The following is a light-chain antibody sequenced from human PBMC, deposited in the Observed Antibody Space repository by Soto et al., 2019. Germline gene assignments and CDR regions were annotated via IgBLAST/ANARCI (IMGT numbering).Light chain of an antibody. J-gene: IGLJ1*01. V-gene: IGLV2-8*01. CDR1: KDDVGVYDF. CDR2: EVV. Sequence: QSVLAQPPSASGSRGQSDTISCTGTKDDVGVYDFVSWYKHNPGKAPRLIIYEVVQRHSGIPDRFSIYKSGNTASLTFSWLRAADEANYICKSHAGSNTDGFGSGTKVTVL. CDR3: KSHAGSNTDG.